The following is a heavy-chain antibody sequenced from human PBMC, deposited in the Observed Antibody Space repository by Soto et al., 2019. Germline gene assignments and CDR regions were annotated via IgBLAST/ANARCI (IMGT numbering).Heavy chain of an antibody. CDR3: ARDLTGSTDFWSGYYYSYGMDV. V-gene: IGHV3-21*01. CDR2: ISSSSSYI. Sequence: TGGSLRLSCAASGFTFSSYSMNWVRQAPGKGLEWVSSISSSSSYIYYADSVKGRFTISRDNAKNSLYLQMNSLRAEDTAVYYCARDLTGSTDFWSGYYYSYGMDVWGQGTTVTVSS. D-gene: IGHD3-3*01. J-gene: IGHJ6*02. CDR1: GFTFSSYS.